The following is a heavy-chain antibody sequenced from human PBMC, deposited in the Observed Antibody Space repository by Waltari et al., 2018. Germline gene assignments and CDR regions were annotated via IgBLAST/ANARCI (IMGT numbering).Heavy chain of an antibody. J-gene: IGHJ4*02. CDR1: GYTFTSYG. Sequence: QVQLVQSGAEVKKPGASVQVSCKASGYTFTSYGINWVRQAPGQGLEWMGWISAYNGYTNYAQKVQGRVTMTTDTSTSTAYMELRSLRSDDTAVYYCARVGDDFWSGYFDYWGQGTLVTVSS. CDR2: ISAYNGYT. D-gene: IGHD3-3*01. V-gene: IGHV1-18*04. CDR3: ARVGDDFWSGYFDY.